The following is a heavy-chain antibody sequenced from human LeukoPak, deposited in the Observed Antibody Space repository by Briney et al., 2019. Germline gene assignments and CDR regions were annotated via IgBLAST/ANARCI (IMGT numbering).Heavy chain of an antibody. CDR3: ARDRLTSGSYFFDY. CDR1: ASTFSDYS. J-gene: IGHJ4*02. V-gene: IGHV3-48*01. D-gene: IGHD1-26*01. CDR2: ISGRSSTI. Sequence: GGSLRLSCAASASTFSDYSMNWVRQAPGKGPEWISYISGRSSTIYYADSVRGRFTISRDNAKNSMYLQMNSLRAEDTAVYYCARDRLTSGSYFFDYWGQGTPVTVSS.